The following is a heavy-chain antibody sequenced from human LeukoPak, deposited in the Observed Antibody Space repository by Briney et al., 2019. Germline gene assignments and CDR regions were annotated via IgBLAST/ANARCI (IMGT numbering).Heavy chain of an antibody. Sequence: GRSLRLSCAASGFTFDDYAMHWVRQAPGKGLEWVSGISWNSGSIGYADSVKGRFTISRDNAKNSLYLQMNSLRAEDTALYYCAKASTAQGHFDYWGQGTLVTVSS. CDR2: ISWNSGSI. CDR1: GFTFDDYA. D-gene: IGHD5-18*01. CDR3: AKASTAQGHFDY. V-gene: IGHV3-9*01. J-gene: IGHJ4*02.